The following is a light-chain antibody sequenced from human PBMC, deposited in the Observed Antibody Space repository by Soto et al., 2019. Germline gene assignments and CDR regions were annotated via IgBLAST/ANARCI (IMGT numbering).Light chain of an antibody. CDR3: QQRSNWPIT. CDR2: GAS. Sequence: EMLMTQSPATLSVSPGERATLSCRASQNVRTNLAWYQQKAGQAPRLLIYGASTRATGIPARFSGSGSGTDFTLTISSLEPEDFAVYYCQQRSNWPITFGQGTRLEIK. V-gene: IGKV3-11*01. J-gene: IGKJ5*01. CDR1: QNVRTN.